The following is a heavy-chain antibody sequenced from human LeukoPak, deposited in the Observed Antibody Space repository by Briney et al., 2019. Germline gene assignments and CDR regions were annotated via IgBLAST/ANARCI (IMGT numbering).Heavy chain of an antibody. CDR2: IYYSGST. V-gene: IGHV4-59*01. D-gene: IGHD3-3*01. CDR3: ARNPYDFWSVYDY. CDR1: GGSISSYY. Sequence: SETLSLTCTVPGGSISSYYWSWIRQPPGKGLEWIGYIYYSGSTNYNPSLKSRVTISVDTSKNQFSLKLSSVTAADTAVYYCARNPYDFWSVYDYWGQGTLVTVSS. J-gene: IGHJ4*02.